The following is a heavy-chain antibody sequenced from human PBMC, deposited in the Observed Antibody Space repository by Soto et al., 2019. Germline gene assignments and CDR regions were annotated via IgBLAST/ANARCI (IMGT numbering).Heavy chain of an antibody. CDR3: ARERLGREYSGTPSPEGFDY. Sequence: SETLSLTCTVSGGSISSGGYYWSWIRQHPGKGLEWIGYIYYSGSTYYNPSLKSRVTISVDTSKNQFSLKLSSVTAADTAVYYCARERLGREYSGTPSPEGFDYWGQGTLVTVSS. CDR2: IYYSGST. J-gene: IGHJ4*02. CDR1: GGSISSGGYY. D-gene: IGHD5-12*01. V-gene: IGHV4-31*03.